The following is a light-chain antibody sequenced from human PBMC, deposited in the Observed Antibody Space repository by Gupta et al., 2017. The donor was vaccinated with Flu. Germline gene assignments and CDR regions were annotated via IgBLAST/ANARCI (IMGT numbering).Light chain of an antibody. CDR3: AAWDDSLSGLV. CDR2: RNN. Sequence: QSVLTQPPSASGTPGQRVTISCYGSSSNIGSNYVYWYQQLPGTAPKLLIYRNNQRPSGVPDRFSGSKSGTSASLAISGLRSEDEADYYCAAWDDSLSGLVFGGGTKLTVL. V-gene: IGLV1-47*01. CDR1: SSNIGSNY. J-gene: IGLJ3*02.